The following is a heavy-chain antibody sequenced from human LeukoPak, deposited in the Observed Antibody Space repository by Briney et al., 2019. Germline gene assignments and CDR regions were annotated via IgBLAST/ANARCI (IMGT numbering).Heavy chain of an antibody. CDR2: IIPILGIA. D-gene: IGHD3-3*01. V-gene: IGHV1-69*02. CDR1: GGTFSSYT. J-gene: IGHJ6*03. CDR3: ARGLRFLEWLAYYYMDV. Sequence: SVKVSCKASGGTFSSYTISWVRQAPGQGLEWMGRIIPILGIANYAQKFQGRVTITADKSTSTAYMELSSLRSEDTAVYYCARGLRFLEWLAYYYMDVWGKGTTVTVSS.